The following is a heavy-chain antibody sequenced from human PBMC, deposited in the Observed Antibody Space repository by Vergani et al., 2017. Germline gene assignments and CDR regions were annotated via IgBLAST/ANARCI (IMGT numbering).Heavy chain of an antibody. CDR3: AKDLSYITAWPRLEP. V-gene: IGHV3-30*02. CDR1: EFSFRGHG. D-gene: IGHD3-16*01. J-gene: IGHJ4*02. CDR2: IAYDGDRR. Sequence: VQLVELGGGLVQPGGSVRFYWGTCEFSFRGHGMHWVRQAPGKGLEWVAMIAYDGDRRDYGDFAKGRFTISRDSPKTEYLQMNSLRVEDTAMYFCAKDLSYITAWPRLEPRGQGTLVTVSS.